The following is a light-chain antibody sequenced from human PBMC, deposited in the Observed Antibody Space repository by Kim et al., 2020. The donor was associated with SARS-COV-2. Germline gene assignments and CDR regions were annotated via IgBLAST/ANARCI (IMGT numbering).Light chain of an antibody. CDR2: DAS. CDR1: QGISSA. V-gene: IGKV1-13*02. Sequence: SSLSVSVGDRVTITCRASQGISSALAWYQQKPGKAPKLLIYDASSLESGVPSRFSGSGSGTDFTLTISSLQPEDFATYYCQQEVTFGQGTRLEIK. J-gene: IGKJ5*01. CDR3: QQEVT.